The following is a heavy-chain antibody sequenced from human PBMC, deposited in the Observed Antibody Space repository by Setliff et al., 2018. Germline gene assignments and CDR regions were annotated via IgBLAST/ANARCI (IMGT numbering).Heavy chain of an antibody. V-gene: IGHV4-61*09. Sequence: PSETLSLTCSVSGEFMSSHLYFWSWIRQPAGKGLEWIGDIYIRGGTDYNPSLKSRVTISLDTSRNQFSLNLTSVTAADTAVYYCAVDHVTNIAESGYGYTRIDPWGQGIPVTVSS. CDR3: AVDHVTNIAESGYGYTRIDP. CDR1: GEFMSSHLYF. J-gene: IGHJ5*02. CDR2: IYIRGGT. D-gene: IGHD6-19*01.